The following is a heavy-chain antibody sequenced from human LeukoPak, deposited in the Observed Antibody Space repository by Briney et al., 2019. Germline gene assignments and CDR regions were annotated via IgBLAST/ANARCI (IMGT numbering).Heavy chain of an antibody. Sequence: GGSLRLSCVVSGFTFKNYAMSWVRQAPGKGLECVSSIRESGNGTDYADSLKGRFTVSRDNSNNTLYLHMNTLSAEDTAVYYCAKWAYYDFWSGHYKSHFDSWGQGTLVTVSP. D-gene: IGHD3-3*01. CDR1: GFTFKNYA. CDR2: IRESGNGT. V-gene: IGHV3-23*01. CDR3: AKWAYYDFWSGHYKSHFDS. J-gene: IGHJ4*02.